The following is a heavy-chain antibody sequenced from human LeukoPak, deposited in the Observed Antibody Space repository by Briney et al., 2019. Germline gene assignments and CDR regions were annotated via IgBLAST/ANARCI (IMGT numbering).Heavy chain of an antibody. D-gene: IGHD5-18*01. CDR2: IYRGGST. Sequence: GGSLRLSCAASGFTFSNNYMSWVRQAPGKGLEWVSVIYRGGSTYYADSVKGRFIISRDNSKNTLDLQMNSLRAEDTAVYFCARVGYSSGSYYCDYWGQGTLVTVSS. J-gene: IGHJ4*02. V-gene: IGHV3-66*01. CDR3: ARVGYSSGSYYCDY. CDR1: GFTFSNNY.